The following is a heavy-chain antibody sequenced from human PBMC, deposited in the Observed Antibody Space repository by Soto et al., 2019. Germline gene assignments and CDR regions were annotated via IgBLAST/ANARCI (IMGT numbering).Heavy chain of an antibody. CDR3: AKDGDRGSYFFDY. J-gene: IGHJ4*02. CDR2: ISFDGSNK. Sequence: GGSPRLSCAASGFTFSPYAMHWVRQAPGKGLEWVSVISFDGSNKYYADSVKGRFTISRDNSEKKLYLQMNRLTAEDTAVYYCAKDGDRGSYFFDYWGQGTLVTVSS. CDR1: GFTFSPYA. V-gene: IGHV3-30-3*01. D-gene: IGHD1-26*01.